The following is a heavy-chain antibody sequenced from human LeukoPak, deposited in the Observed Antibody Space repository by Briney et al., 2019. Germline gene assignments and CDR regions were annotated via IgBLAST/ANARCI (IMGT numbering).Heavy chain of an antibody. D-gene: IGHD6-13*01. CDR1: GGSISSYY. J-gene: IGHJ4*02. CDR3: ARHALSPIAAAPNAYYFDY. V-gene: IGHV4-59*08. CDR2: IYYSGST. Sequence: PSETLSLTCTVSGGSISSYYWSWIRQPPGKGLEWIGYIYYSGSTNYNPSLKSRVTISVDTSKNQFSLKLSSVTAADTAVYYCARHALSPIAAAPNAYYFDYWGQGTLVTVSS.